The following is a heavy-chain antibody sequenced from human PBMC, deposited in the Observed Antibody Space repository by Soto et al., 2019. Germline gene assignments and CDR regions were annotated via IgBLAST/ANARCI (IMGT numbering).Heavy chain of an antibody. D-gene: IGHD2-8*01. J-gene: IGHJ4*02. V-gene: IGHV3-33*01. Sequence: PGGSLRLSCAASGFTFSTYVMHWVRQAPGKGLEWVAVLWYDGTNENYAGSVKGRFTISRDTSKNTLYLEMNSLRAEDTAIYYCARRVNGYFDYWGQGALVTVSS. CDR2: LWYDGTNE. CDR3: ARRVNGYFDY. CDR1: GFTFSTYV.